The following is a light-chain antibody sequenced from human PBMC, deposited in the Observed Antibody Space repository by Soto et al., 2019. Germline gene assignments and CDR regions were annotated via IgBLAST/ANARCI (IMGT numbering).Light chain of an antibody. CDR1: TGPVTSDYY. CDR3: QSYDINTVV. Sequence: QAVVTQEPSLTVSPGGTVTLTCASSTGPVTSDYYPNWFQQKPGQAPRALIYSTTKKHSWTPARFSGSLLGGKAALTLSGVQPEDEADYYCQSYDINTVVFGGGTKLTVL. CDR2: STT. V-gene: IGLV7-43*01. J-gene: IGLJ2*01.